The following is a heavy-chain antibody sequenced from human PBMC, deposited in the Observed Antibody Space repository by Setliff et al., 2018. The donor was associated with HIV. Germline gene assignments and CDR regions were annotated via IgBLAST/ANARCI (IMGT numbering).Heavy chain of an antibody. V-gene: IGHV3-30*02. CDR2: IRYDGSNK. CDR3: AKTSSSSEYYFDY. CDR1: GFSFSSYG. D-gene: IGHD6-13*01. J-gene: IGHJ4*02. Sequence: GGSLRLSCAASGFSFSSYGMHWVRQAPGKGLEWVAFIRYDGSNKYYADSVKGRFTISRDNSKNTLYLQMNSLRAEDTAVYYCAKTSSSSEYYFDYWGQGTLVTVSS.